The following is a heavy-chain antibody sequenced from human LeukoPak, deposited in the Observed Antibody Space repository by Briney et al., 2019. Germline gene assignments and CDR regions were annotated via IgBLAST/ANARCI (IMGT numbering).Heavy chain of an antibody. D-gene: IGHD3-3*01. J-gene: IGHJ4*02. V-gene: IGHV4-61*02. CDR1: GGSISSGSYY. CDR2: IYTSGST. CDR3: ARSGFTIFGVVYFDC. Sequence: SETLSLTCTVSGGSISSGSYYWSWIRQPAGKGLEWIGRIYTSGSTNYNPSLKSRVTISVDTSKNQFSLKLSSVTAADTAVYYCARSGFTIFGVVYFDCWGQGTLVTVSS.